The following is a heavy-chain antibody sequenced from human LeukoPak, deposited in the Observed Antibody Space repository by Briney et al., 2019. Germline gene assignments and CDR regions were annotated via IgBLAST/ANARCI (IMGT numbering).Heavy chain of an antibody. Sequence: SETLSLTCGVYGGSFSGCYWSWIRQPPGKGLEWIGEINHSGSTNYNPSLKSRVTISVDTSKNQFSLKLSSVTAADTAVYYCARGTGNSWYGGTFDYWGQGILATVSS. CDR1: GGSFSGCY. V-gene: IGHV4-34*01. CDR3: ARGTGNSWYGGTFDY. CDR2: INHSGST. J-gene: IGHJ4*02. D-gene: IGHD6-13*01.